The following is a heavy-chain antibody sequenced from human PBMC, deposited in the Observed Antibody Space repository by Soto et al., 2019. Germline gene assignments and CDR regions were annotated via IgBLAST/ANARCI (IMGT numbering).Heavy chain of an antibody. CDR3: ARDNRWTSTGTPVRGNWFDP. CDR1: GGTFSSYA. Sequence: SVKVSCKASGGTFSSYAISWVRQAPGQGLEWMGGIIPIFGTANYAQKFQGRVTITADESTSTAYMELSSLRSEDTAVYYCARDNRWTSTGTPVRGNWFDPWGQGTLVTVSS. J-gene: IGHJ5*02. D-gene: IGHD1-1*01. CDR2: IIPIFGTA. V-gene: IGHV1-69*13.